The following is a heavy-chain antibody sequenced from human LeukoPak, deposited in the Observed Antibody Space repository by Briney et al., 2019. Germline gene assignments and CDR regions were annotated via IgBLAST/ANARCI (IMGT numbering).Heavy chain of an antibody. CDR2: IRHDGTNQ. J-gene: IGHJ4*02. CDR3: ARSRNVRTFDY. Sequence: PGGSLRLSCAASGFTFSSYGIHWVRQAPSKGLEWVTFIRHDGTNQHYGDSVKGRFTISRDNLKNTVFLQMNRVRAEDTAVYFCARSRNVRTFDYWGQGTLVAVSS. CDR1: GFTFSSYG. V-gene: IGHV3-30*02.